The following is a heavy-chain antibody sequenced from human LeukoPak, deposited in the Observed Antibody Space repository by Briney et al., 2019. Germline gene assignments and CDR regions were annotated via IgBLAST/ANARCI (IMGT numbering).Heavy chain of an antibody. J-gene: IGHJ4*02. CDR1: GFTFSSYS. D-gene: IGHD3-22*01. V-gene: IGHV3-48*02. CDR3: ATVRYCYDSTDY. CDR2: ISSSSSTI. Sequence: HPGGSLRLSCAASGFTFSSYSMNWVRQAPGKGLEWVSYISSSSSTIYYADSVKGRFTISRDNAKDSLYLQMNSLRDEDTAVYYCATVRYCYDSTDYWGQGTLVTVSS.